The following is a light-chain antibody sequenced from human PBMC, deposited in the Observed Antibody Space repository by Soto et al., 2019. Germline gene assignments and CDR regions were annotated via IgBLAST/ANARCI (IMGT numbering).Light chain of an antibody. V-gene: IGLV2-14*01. CDR3: ISYKTDDTFV. Sequence: QSALTQPASVSGSPGQSITISCAGTRSDIGASNSVSWYQHLPGRSPTLIIYEATNRPSGVSERFSGSKAGDTASLTISGLQADDESEYFCISYKTDDTFVFGGGTKVTAL. CDR2: EAT. J-gene: IGLJ1*01. CDR1: RSDIGASNS.